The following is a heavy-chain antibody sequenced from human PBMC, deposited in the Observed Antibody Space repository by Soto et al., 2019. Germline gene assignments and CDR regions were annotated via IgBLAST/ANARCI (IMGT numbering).Heavy chain of an antibody. D-gene: IGHD3-10*01. V-gene: IGHV4-31*03. CDR1: GGSISSGGYY. CDR3: AAGEFLTWFDP. J-gene: IGHJ5*02. Sequence: QVQLQESGPGLVKPSQTLSLTCTVSGGSISSGGYYWTWIRQHPGKGLEWIGCIYHSGSTYYSPSLKSRVSISVDTSKNQFSLKLYSVTAADTAVYYCAAGEFLTWFDPWGQGTLVTVSS. CDR2: IYHSGST.